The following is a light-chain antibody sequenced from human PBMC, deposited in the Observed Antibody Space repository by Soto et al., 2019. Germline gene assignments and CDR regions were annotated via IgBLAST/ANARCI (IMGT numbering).Light chain of an antibody. J-gene: IGKJ2*01. CDR3: QQYNNWPYT. CDR1: QSVSSN. CDR2: GAS. V-gene: IGKV3-15*01. Sequence: EIVMTQSPATLSVSPGERATLSCRASQSVSSNLAWYQQKPGQAPRLLIYGASTRATGIPARFSGSGSVTEFTLTISSLQSEEFAVYYCQQYNNWPYTFGQGTKLEIK.